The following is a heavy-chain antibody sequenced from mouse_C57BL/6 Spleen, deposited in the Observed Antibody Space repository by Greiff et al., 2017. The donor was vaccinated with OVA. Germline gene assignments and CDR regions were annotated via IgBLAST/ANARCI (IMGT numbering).Heavy chain of an antibody. CDR3: ARPGYGSSYNYAMDY. V-gene: IGHV14-3*01. CDR2: IDPANGNT. CDR1: GFNIKNTY. J-gene: IGHJ4*01. D-gene: IGHD1-1*01. Sequence: EVQLVESVAELVRPGASVKLSCTASGFNIKNTYMHWVKQRPEQGLEWIGRIDPANGNTKYAPKFQGKATITADTSSNTAYLQLSSLTSEDTAIYYCARPGYGSSYNYAMDYWGQGTSVTVSS.